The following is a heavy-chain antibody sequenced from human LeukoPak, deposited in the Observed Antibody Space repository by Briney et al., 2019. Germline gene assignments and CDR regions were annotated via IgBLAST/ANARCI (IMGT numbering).Heavy chain of an antibody. CDR1: GGSFSGYY. J-gene: IGHJ4*02. Sequence: SETLTLTCAVYGGSFSGYYWSWIRQPPGKGLEWIGEINHSGSTNYNPSLKSRVTISVDTSKNQFSLKLSSVTAADTAVYYCARVFSPYDFWSGYYIGYFDYWGQGTLVTVSS. V-gene: IGHV4-34*01. CDR3: ARVFSPYDFWSGYYIGYFDY. CDR2: INHSGST. D-gene: IGHD3-3*01.